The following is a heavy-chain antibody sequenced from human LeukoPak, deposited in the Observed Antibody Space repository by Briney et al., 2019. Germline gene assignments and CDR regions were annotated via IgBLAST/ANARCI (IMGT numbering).Heavy chain of an antibody. V-gene: IGHV3-48*03. J-gene: IGHJ6*04. CDR3: AELGITMIGGV. CDR2: TSSSGSTI. CDR1: GFTFSSYE. D-gene: IGHD3-10*02. Sequence: GSLRLSCAASGFTFSSYEMNWVRQAPGKGLEWVSYTSSSGSTIYYADSVKGRFTISRDNAKNSLYLQMNSLRAEDTAVYYCAELGITMIGGVWGKGTTVTISS.